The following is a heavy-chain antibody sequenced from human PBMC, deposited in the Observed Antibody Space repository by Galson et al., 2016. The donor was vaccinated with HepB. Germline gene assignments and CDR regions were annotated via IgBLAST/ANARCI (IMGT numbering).Heavy chain of an antibody. CDR1: GFIFSTYS. J-gene: IGHJ3*02. Sequence: SLRISCAASGFIFSTYSMNWGRQAPGKGLEWVLSIRSGSAYRYYADSVKGRFTIARDNAKKPLYLQMNSLRAEDTAVYYCARMRYSSGWLDGFDIWGQGTMVTVSS. CDR3: ARMRYSSGWLDGFDI. D-gene: IGHD6-19*01. V-gene: IGHV3-21*01. CDR2: IRSGSAYR.